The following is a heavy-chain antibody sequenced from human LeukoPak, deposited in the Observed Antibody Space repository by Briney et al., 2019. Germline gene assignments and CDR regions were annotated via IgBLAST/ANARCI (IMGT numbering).Heavy chain of an antibody. V-gene: IGHV3-23*01. Sequence: GGSLRLSCAASGFTFSSYAMSWVRQAPGKGLEWVSAISGSGGSTLYADSVKGRFTISRDNSKNTVYLLMNSLRAEDTAVYYCAKGSGYEYYFDYWGQGTLVTVSS. CDR3: AKGSGYEYYFDY. J-gene: IGHJ4*02. D-gene: IGHD5-12*01. CDR1: GFTFSSYA. CDR2: ISGSGGST.